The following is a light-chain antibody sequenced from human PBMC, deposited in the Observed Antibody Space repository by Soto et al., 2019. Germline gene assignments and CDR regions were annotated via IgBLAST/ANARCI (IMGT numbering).Light chain of an antibody. CDR2: KAS. V-gene: IGKV1-5*03. J-gene: IGKJ1*01. CDR1: QSISTW. CDR3: QQYNTYSWT. Sequence: DIQMTQSPSTLSASVGDRVTITCRASQSISTWLAWYQQKPGKGPTLLIYKASRLESGVPSRFSGSGSGTEFALTISSLQHADFATYYCQQYNTYSWTFGQGTKVDIK.